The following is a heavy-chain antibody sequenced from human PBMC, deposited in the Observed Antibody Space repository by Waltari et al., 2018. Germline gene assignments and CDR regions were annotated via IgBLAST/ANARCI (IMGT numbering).Heavy chain of an antibody. Sequence: EVQLVESGGGWVQPWGSLRLSRAASGFPFSSHWMTWVRQAPGKGLGWLAKIKEDGSESYYGDSVKGRFTISRDNTKNSLYLQMNSLRVEDTAVYYCARADYGGTADYDYWGQGTQVTVSS. J-gene: IGHJ4*02. CDR3: ARADYGGTADYDY. CDR2: IKEDGSES. CDR1: GFPFSSHW. D-gene: IGHD4-17*01. V-gene: IGHV3-7*04.